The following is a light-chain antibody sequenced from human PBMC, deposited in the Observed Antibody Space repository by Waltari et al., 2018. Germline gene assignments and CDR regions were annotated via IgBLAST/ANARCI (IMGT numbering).Light chain of an antibody. CDR3: QQYETYSPLT. CDR1: QSINNW. V-gene: IGKV1-5*03. CDR2: KAS. J-gene: IGKJ3*01. Sequence: DIQMTQSPSTLSASVGDTVIITCRASQSINNWLAWYQQKPGKAPKLLIYKASNLESVVPSRFSGSGSGTEFTLTISNLQPDDFATYYCQQYETYSPLTFGPGTKVDIK.